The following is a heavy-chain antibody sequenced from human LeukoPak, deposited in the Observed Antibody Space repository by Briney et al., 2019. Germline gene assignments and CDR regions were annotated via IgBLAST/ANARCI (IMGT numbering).Heavy chain of an antibody. CDR2: MNPNSGNT. V-gene: IGHV1-8*01. J-gene: IGHJ4*02. CDR1: GYTFTSYD. CDR3: ARARRASDYGIDY. Sequence: GASVKVSCKASGYTFTSYDINWVRQATGQGLEWMGWMNPNSGNTGYAQKFQGRVTMTRNTSISTAYMELSSPRSEDTAVYYCARARRASDYGIDYWGQGTLVTVSS. D-gene: IGHD4-17*01.